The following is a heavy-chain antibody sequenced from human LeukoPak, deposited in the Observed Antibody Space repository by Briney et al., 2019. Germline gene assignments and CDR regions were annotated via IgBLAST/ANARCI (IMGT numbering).Heavy chain of an antibody. J-gene: IGHJ5*02. CDR3: ARAVLGSGYFDP. CDR1: GFTFSSYA. D-gene: IGHD2-15*01. CDR2: ISGSGGST. V-gene: IGHV3-23*01. Sequence: PGGSLRLSCAASGFTFSSYAMSWVRQAPGKGLEWVSTISGSGGSTYYADSVKGRFTISRDNSKNTVDLLMNSLRVEDTATYYCARAVLGSGYFDPWGQGTLVTVSS.